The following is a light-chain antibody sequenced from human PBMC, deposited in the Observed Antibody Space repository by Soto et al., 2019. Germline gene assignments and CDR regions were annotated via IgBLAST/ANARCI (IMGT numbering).Light chain of an antibody. CDR2: DNT. CDR1: RSNIGAGYA. J-gene: IGLJ2*01. Sequence: QLVLTQPPSVSGAPGQRVTISCTGGRSNIGAGYAVHWYQQLPGTAPKLLIYDNTNRPSGVPDRFSASESGTSASLAITGLQSEDEADYYCQSYDTSLSASVFGGGTKVTVL. V-gene: IGLV1-40*01. CDR3: QSYDTSLSASV.